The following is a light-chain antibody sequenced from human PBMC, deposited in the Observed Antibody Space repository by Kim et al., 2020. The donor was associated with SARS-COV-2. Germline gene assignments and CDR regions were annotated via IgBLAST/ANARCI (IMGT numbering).Light chain of an antibody. CDR2: NDD. CDR3: QVWDGTSDHYV. J-gene: IGLJ1*01. CDR1: NIGGKS. Sequence: APGETGRITCGGNNIGGKSVHWYQQRPGQAPVLVIYNDDDRPSGIPERFSGSNSGNTATLTISRVEVGDEADYYCQVWDGTSDHYVFGAGTKVTVL. V-gene: IGLV3-21*04.